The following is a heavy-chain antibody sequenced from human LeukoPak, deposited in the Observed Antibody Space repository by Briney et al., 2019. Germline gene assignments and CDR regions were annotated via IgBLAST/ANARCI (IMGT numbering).Heavy chain of an antibody. V-gene: IGHV1-3*01. CDR3: ASTGDFWSGVLADYYYYGMDV. J-gene: IGHJ6*02. Sequence: ASVKVSCKASGYTFTSYAMHWVRQAPGQRLEWMGWINAGNGNTKYSQKFQGRVTITRDTSASTAYTELSSLRSEDTAVYYCASTGDFWSGVLADYYYYGMDVWGQGTTVTVSS. CDR1: GYTFTSYA. D-gene: IGHD3-3*01. CDR2: INAGNGNT.